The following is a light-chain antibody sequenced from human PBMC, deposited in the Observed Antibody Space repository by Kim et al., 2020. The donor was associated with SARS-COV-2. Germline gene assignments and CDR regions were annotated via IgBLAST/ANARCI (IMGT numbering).Light chain of an antibody. Sequence: DIQMTQSPSSVSASVGDRVTITCWASQDISSWLAWYQQKPGKAPKVLIYEASNLQSGVPSRFSGSGSGTDFTLTINGLQPEDFATYYCQQTHDFPLTFGGGTKVDIK. CDR2: EAS. J-gene: IGKJ4*01. CDR1: QDISSW. CDR3: QQTHDFPLT. V-gene: IGKV1D-12*01.